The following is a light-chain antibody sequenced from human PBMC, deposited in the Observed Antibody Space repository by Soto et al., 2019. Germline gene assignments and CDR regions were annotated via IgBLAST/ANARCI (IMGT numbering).Light chain of an antibody. Sequence: QAVLTQPPSVSGAPGQRVTISCTGSSSSVGAGYDVHWYQHLPGTAPKLLIFSNTNRPSGVPDRFSGSKSGTSVSLAIAGLQAGDEGDYYCAAWDDGLNGWVFGGGTKLTVL. CDR1: SSSVGAGYD. V-gene: IGLV1-40*01. CDR2: SNT. CDR3: AAWDDGLNGWV. J-gene: IGLJ3*02.